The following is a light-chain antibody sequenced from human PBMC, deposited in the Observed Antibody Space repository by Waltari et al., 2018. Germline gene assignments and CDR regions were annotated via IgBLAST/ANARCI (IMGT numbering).Light chain of an antibody. CDR2: AAS. CDR3: LHDYNYPRT. V-gene: IGKV1-6*01. Sequence: IQMTQSPSSLSASVGDRVTITCRASRSVAKYLNWYQQKPARAPNLLIFAASNLQVGVPSRFSGSGSGTDFTLTITSLQPEDFATYYCLHDYNYPRTFGQGTKVET. J-gene: IGKJ1*01. CDR1: RSVAKY.